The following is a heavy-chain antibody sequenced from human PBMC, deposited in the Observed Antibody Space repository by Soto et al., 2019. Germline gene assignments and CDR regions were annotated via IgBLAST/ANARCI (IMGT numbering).Heavy chain of an antibody. D-gene: IGHD1-1*01. CDR2: ISDDGSSK. V-gene: IGHV3-30-3*01. CDR1: GFTFGAAA. Sequence: QAGGSLRLSCAASGFTFGAAAIHWVRQAPGKGLEWVAVISDDGSSKYYADSVRGRFTISRDNSQNTLDLQMNSLRTEDTAVYYCARDRLPRASVATPGYLDYWGPGSLVTVSS. CDR3: ARDRLPRASVATPGYLDY. J-gene: IGHJ4*01.